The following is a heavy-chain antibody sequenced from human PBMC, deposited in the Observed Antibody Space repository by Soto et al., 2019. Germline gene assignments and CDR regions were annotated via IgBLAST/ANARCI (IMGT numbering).Heavy chain of an antibody. Sequence: QVQLVQSGAEVKKPGASVKVSCKASGYTFTSYGISWVRQAPGQGLEGMGWISAYNGNTNYAQKLKGRVTMTPDKSTSTAYMELRSLRSDDTAVYYCARDARAGTRGTVDYWGQGTLVTVSS. J-gene: IGHJ4*02. CDR1: GYTFTSYG. CDR2: ISAYNGNT. V-gene: IGHV1-18*01. D-gene: IGHD6-19*01. CDR3: ARDARAGTRGTVDY.